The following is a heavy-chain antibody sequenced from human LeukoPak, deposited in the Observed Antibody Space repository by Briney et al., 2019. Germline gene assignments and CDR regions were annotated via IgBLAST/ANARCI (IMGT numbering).Heavy chain of an antibody. J-gene: IGHJ4*02. CDR1: GGSISSYY. V-gene: IGHV4-59*01. CDR3: VSFLCGGDCYVDY. Sequence: SETLSLTCTVSGGSISSYYWSWIRQPPGKGLEWIGYIYYSGSTNYNPSLKSRVTISVDTSKNQFSLKLSSVTAADTAVYYCVSFLCGGDCYVDYWGQGTLVTVSS. D-gene: IGHD2-21*02. CDR2: IYYSGST.